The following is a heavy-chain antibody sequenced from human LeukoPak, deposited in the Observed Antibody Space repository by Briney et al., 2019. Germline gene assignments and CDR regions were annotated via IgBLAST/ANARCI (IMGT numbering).Heavy chain of an antibody. CDR3: ARLREMNYYDSSGHDY. J-gene: IGHJ4*02. V-gene: IGHV1-18*01. Sequence: GASVKVSCKASGCTFTSYGISWVRQAPGQGLEWMGWISAYNGNTNYAQKLQGRVTMTTDTSTSTAYMELRSLRSDDTAVYYCARLREMNYYDSSGHDYWGQGTLVTVSS. CDR1: GCTFTSYG. CDR2: ISAYNGNT. D-gene: IGHD3-22*01.